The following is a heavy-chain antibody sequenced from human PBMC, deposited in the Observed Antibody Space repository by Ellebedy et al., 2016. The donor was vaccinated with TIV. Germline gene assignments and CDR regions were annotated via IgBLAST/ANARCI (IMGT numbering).Heavy chain of an antibody. J-gene: IGHJ6*02. CDR1: GFTFSSYW. CDR2: IKQDGSEK. D-gene: IGHD3-9*01. V-gene: IGHV3-7*03. Sequence: GESLKISXAASGFTFSSYWMSWVRQASGKGLEWVANIKQDGSEKYYVDSVKGRFTISRDNAKNSLYLQMNSLRAEDTAVYYCARDNKLVYDILTGYYISYYYGMDVWGQGTTVTVSS. CDR3: ARDNKLVYDILTGYYISYYYGMDV.